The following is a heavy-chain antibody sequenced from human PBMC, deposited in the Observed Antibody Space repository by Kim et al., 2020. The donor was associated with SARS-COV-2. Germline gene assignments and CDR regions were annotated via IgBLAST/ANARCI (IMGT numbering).Heavy chain of an antibody. CDR3: ARGSVGSTVTASSYSFLDV. D-gene: IGHD4-17*01. J-gene: IGHJ6*04. V-gene: IGHV4-34*01. Sequence: SETLSLTCQVHGGSFSGFSWSWIRQAPGKGLEWIGEIDHSGGSNYNPSLESRVTMLAATSRNPFSLKLTSLTAADSAVYYCARGSVGSTVTASSYSFLDVWGRGTSITVPA. CDR2: IDHSGGS. CDR1: GGSFSGFS.